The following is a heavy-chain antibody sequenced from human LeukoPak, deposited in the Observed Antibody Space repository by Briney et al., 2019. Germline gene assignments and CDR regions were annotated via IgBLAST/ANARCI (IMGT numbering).Heavy chain of an antibody. D-gene: IGHD2-2*01. CDR3: ARYSDAQSLDY. CDR2: IYYSGST. J-gene: IGHJ4*02. V-gene: IGHV4-39*01. CDR1: GGSINSSSYY. Sequence: SETLSLTCTVSGGSINSSSYYWGWVRQPPGKGLEWIGSIYYSGSTYYNPSLKSRVTMSVDTSKNQFSLKLSSVTAADTAVYYCARYSDAQSLDYWGQGTLDTVSS.